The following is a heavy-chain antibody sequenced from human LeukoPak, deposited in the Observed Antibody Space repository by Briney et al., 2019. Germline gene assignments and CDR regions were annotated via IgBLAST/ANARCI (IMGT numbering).Heavy chain of an antibody. V-gene: IGHV4-34*01. CDR1: GGSFSGYY. D-gene: IGHD4-17*01. CDR3: ARGGLDYGDSKYYYGMDV. CDR2: INHSGST. J-gene: IGHJ6*02. Sequence: SETLSLNCAVYGGSFSGYYWSWIRQPPGKGLEWIGEINHSGSTNYNPSLKSRVTISVDTSKNQFSLKLSSVTAADTAVYYCARGGLDYGDSKYYYGMDVWGQGTTVTVSS.